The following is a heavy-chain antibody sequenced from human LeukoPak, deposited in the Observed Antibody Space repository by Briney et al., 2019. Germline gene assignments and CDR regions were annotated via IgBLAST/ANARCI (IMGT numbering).Heavy chain of an antibody. CDR3: SRGGDYGDFPCY. V-gene: IGHV1-69*05. Sequence: SSVKVSCKGSGGTFIRYAISWVRQARGEGLERMGGIIPIFGTANYAQKFQARVTITTPESTSTAYMELSSLRSEDTAVYYCSRGGDYGDFPCYWGQGTLVTASS. CDR2: IIPIFGTA. D-gene: IGHD4-17*01. J-gene: IGHJ4*02. CDR1: GGTFIRYA.